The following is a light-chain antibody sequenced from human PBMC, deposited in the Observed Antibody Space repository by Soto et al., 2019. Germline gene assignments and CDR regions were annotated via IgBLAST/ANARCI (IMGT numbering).Light chain of an antibody. CDR1: QSISSY. CDR2: AAS. CDR3: QQSYSTPRVYT. Sequence: DIQMTQSPSSLSASVGDRVTITCRASQSISSYLNWYQQKPGKAPKLLIYAASSLQSGVRSRFSGSGSGTDFTLTISSLQPEDFATYYCQQSYSTPRVYTFGQGTKLAIK. V-gene: IGKV1-39*01. J-gene: IGKJ2*01.